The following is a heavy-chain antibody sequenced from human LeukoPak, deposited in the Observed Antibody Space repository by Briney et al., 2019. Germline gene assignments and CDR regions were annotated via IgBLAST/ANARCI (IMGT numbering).Heavy chain of an antibody. V-gene: IGHV3-21*01. J-gene: IGHJ4*02. Sequence: GGSLRLSCAASGFTFSSYAMSWVRQAPGKGLEWVSSIGISSNKIYYADSVKGRFTISRDNAKNSLYLQMNSLRAEDTAVYYCARDRDCSSTSCPFDYWGQGTLVTVSS. CDR2: IGISSNKI. D-gene: IGHD2-2*01. CDR1: GFTFSSYA. CDR3: ARDRDCSSTSCPFDY.